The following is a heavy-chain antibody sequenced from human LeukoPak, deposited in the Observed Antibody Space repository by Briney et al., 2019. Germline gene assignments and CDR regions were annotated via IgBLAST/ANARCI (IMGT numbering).Heavy chain of an antibody. V-gene: IGHV3-23*01. J-gene: IGHJ4*02. Sequence: GGSLRLSCADSGSTFSSYAMSWVRQAPGKGLEWVSAISGSGGSTYYADSVKGRFTISRDNSKNTLYLQMNSLRAEDTAVYYCAKVPAAYCGGDCYYDYWGQGTLVTVSS. D-gene: IGHD2-21*02. CDR2: ISGSGGST. CDR3: AKVPAAYCGGDCYYDY. CDR1: GSTFSSYA.